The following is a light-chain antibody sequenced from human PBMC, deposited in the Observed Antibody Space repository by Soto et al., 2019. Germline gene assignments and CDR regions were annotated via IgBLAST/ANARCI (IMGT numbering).Light chain of an antibody. J-gene: IGKJ2*01. CDR1: QSISSY. Sequence: DIQMTQSPSSLSASVGDRVTITCRASQSISSYLNWYQQKPGKASKLLIYAASSLQSGVPSRFSGSGSGTDFTLTISSLQPEDFATYYCQQSYSTPPYTFDQGTKLEIK. CDR3: QQSYSTPPYT. CDR2: AAS. V-gene: IGKV1-39*01.